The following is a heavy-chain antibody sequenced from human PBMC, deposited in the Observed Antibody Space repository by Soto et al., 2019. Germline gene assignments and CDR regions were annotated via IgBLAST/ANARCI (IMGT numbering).Heavy chain of an antibody. V-gene: IGHV5-51*01. Sequence: GESLKISCKGSGYTFSTYWIAWVRQMPGKGLEWMGIIYPGDSGTKYSPAFQGQVTISADKSINTAYLQWTSLEASDTAMYYCARKFASEFFGSWGQGPLVTVSS. D-gene: IGHD3-10*01. J-gene: IGHJ4*02. CDR1: GYTFSTYW. CDR2: IYPGDSGT. CDR3: ARKFASEFFGS.